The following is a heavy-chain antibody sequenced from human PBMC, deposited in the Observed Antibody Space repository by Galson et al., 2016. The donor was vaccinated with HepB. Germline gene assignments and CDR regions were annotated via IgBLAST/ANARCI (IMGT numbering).Heavy chain of an antibody. CDR1: GYPFTHYT. CDR3: TRVGEDPRTCYSSGLTY. V-gene: IGHV1-3*01. Sequence: SVKVSCKASGYPFTHYTIHWVRQAPGQGLEWMGWINPGNGNAKYSQTFQGSVTFTRDTSATTAYMEVSSLTSEDTAVFYCTRVGEDPRTCYSSGLTYWGQGSLVTVSS. CDR2: INPGNGNA. D-gene: IGHD2-21*02. J-gene: IGHJ4*02.